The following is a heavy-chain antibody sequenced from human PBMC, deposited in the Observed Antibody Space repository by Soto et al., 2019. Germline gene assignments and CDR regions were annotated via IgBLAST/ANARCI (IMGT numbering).Heavy chain of an antibody. J-gene: IGHJ6*02. Sequence: GESLKISCTASGFTFGDYAMSWFRQAPGKGLEWVGFIRSKAYGGTTEYAASVKGRFTISRDDSKSIAYLQMNSLKTEDTAVYYCTRGCSSTSCYAGYYYYYGMDVWGQGTTVTVSS. CDR3: TRGCSSTSCYAGYYYYYGMDV. CDR2: IRSKAYGGTT. CDR1: GFTFGDYA. D-gene: IGHD2-2*01. V-gene: IGHV3-49*03.